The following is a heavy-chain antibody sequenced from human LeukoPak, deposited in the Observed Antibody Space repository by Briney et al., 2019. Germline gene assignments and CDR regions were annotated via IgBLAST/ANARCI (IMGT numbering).Heavy chain of an antibody. CDR2: ISGSGGST. V-gene: IGHV3-23*01. Sequence: PGGSLRLSCAASGFTFSSYAMSWVRQAPGKGLEWVSGISGSGGSTYYADSVKGRSTISRDNSKNTLFLQMNSLRAEDTAVYYCAKDRGPITDYWGQGTLVTVSS. CDR3: AKDRGPITDY. CDR1: GFTFSSYA. D-gene: IGHD5-12*01. J-gene: IGHJ4*02.